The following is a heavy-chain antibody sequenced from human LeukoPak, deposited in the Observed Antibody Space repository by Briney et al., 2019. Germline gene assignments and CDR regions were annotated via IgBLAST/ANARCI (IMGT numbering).Heavy chain of an antibody. D-gene: IGHD6-19*01. CDR1: GFIFSDYY. J-gene: IGHJ4*02. CDR2: ISYDGSNK. V-gene: IGHV3-30-3*01. Sequence: GGSLRLSCAASGFIFSDYYMSWIRQAPGKGLEWVAVISYDGSNKYYADSVKGRFTISRDNSKNTLYLQMNSLRAEDTAVYYCARSNSSGWYGGFMDYWGQGTLVTVSS. CDR3: ARSNSSGWYGGFMDY.